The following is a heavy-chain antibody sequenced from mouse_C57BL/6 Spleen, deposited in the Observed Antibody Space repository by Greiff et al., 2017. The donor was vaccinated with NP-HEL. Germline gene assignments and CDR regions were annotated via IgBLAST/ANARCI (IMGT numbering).Heavy chain of an antibody. J-gene: IGHJ2*01. V-gene: IGHV5-9*01. Sequence: DVKLVESGGGLVKPGGSLKLSCAASGFTFSSYTMSWVRQTPEKRLEWVATISGGGGNTYYPDSVKGRFTISRDNAKNTLYLQMSSLRSEDTALYYCARPNLYDGYENYFDYWGQGTTLTVSS. D-gene: IGHD2-3*01. CDR1: GFTFSSYT. CDR3: ARPNLYDGYENYFDY. CDR2: ISGGGGNT.